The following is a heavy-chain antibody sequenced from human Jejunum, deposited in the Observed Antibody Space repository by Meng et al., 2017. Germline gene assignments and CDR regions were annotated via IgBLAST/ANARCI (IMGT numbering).Heavy chain of an antibody. Sequence: QAPGKGLEWVSYMNSDSSIIYYAESVKGRFTISRDDAKNTLFLDMNSLRAEDTAVYYCARGSGLGYWGGYWGRGTLVTVSS. D-gene: IGHD2-21*01. CDR2: MNSDSSII. J-gene: IGHJ4*02. V-gene: IGHV3-48*04. CDR3: ARGSGLGYWGGY.